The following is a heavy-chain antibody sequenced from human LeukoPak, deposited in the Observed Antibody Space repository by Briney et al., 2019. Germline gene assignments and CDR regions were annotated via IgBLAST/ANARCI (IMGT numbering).Heavy chain of an antibody. CDR3: ARGDQWLGPYYFDY. Sequence: SETLSLTCVVSGGSITSYSYSWIRQSPGKGLEWIGYIYYSGSTNYNPSLKSRVTISVDTSKNQFSLKLSSVTAADTAVYYCARGDQWLGPYYFDYWGQGTLVTVSS. CDR2: IYYSGST. J-gene: IGHJ4*02. CDR1: GGSITSYS. V-gene: IGHV4-59*01. D-gene: IGHD6-19*01.